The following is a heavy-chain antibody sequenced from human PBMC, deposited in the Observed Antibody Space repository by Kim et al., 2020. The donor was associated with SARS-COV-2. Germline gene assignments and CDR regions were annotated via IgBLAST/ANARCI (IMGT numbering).Heavy chain of an antibody. CDR1: GFTFSDYG. D-gene: IGHD2-2*01. Sequence: GGSLRLSCAASGFTFSDYGFCWVRQAPGKGLEWVAVIGHDGNHENSADSVKGRSTSSSNISRNTLYQQMNSRRVEATALYHARGVVHWNF. CDR2: IGHDGNHE. V-gene: IGHV3-33*01. J-gene: IGHJ2*01. CDR3: RGVVHWNF.